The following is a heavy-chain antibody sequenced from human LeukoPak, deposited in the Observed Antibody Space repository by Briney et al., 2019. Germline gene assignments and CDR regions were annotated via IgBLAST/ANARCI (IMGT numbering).Heavy chain of an antibody. V-gene: IGHV1-69*04. CDR3: ARGVGSSWYGGNHYGMDV. Sequence: SVKVSCKASGGTFSSYAISWVRQAPGQGLEWMGRIIPILGIANYAQKFQGRVTITADKSTSTAYMELRSLRSDDMAVYYCARGVGSSWYGGNHYGMDVWGQGTTVTVSS. CDR2: IIPILGIA. D-gene: IGHD6-13*01. J-gene: IGHJ6*02. CDR1: GGTFSSYA.